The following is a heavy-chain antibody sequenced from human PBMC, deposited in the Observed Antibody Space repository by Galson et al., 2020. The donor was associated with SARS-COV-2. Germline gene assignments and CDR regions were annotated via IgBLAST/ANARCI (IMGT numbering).Heavy chain of an antibody. CDR1: GFSLSTSGQC. J-gene: IGHJ4*02. Sequence: SGPTLVKPTQTLTLTCSFSGFSLSTSGQCVSWIRQPPGKALEWLARIDCDGDKHYNTSLTTRFTIAKDTSKNQVGLTMTNMDPVDTATYYCARAVFGGGTSRTVDYGGQGALVTVSS. V-gene: IGHV2-70*11. CDR2: IDCDGDK. CDR3: ARAVFGGGTSRTVDY. D-gene: IGHD3-16*01.